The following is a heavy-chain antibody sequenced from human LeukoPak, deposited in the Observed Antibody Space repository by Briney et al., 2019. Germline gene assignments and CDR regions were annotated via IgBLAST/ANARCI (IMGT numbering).Heavy chain of an antibody. CDR1: GFTSSSYA. CDR3: AKDPRATGYYLFEY. D-gene: IGHD3-9*01. CDR2: ISGSGGST. Sequence: GGSLRLSCAASGFTSSSYAMSWVRQAPGKGLELVSAISGSGGSTYYADSVKGRFTISRDNSKNTLYLQMNSLRAEDTAVYYCAKDPRATGYYLFEYWGQGTLVTVSS. V-gene: IGHV3-23*01. J-gene: IGHJ4*02.